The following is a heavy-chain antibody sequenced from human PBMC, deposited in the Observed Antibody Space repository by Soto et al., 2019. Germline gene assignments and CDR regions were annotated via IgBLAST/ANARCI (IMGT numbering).Heavy chain of an antibody. J-gene: IGHJ5*02. Sequence: ASVKVSCKASGYNFITYNISWVRQAPGQGLEWMGWISGYNGNTKYRQKLQGRVTMTTDTSTSTAYMELRSLRSDDTAVYYCASYYDSSGYSWFDPWGQGTLVTVSS. CDR2: ISGYNGNT. D-gene: IGHD3-22*01. CDR3: ASYYDSSGYSWFDP. V-gene: IGHV1-18*04. CDR1: GYNFITYN.